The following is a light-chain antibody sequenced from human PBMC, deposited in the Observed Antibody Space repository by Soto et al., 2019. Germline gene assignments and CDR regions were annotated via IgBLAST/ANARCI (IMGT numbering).Light chain of an antibody. V-gene: IGKV3-20*01. CDR2: GAS. Sequence: EIVLTQYPGTLSLSPGERATLSCRASQSFSSTYLAWYQQKPGQAPRLLIYGASSRATGSPDRFSGSASGTDFTLTRNRLEPEDFAIYYCQQYGDSRTFGQGTKLEIK. CDR1: QSFSSTY. J-gene: IGKJ2*01. CDR3: QQYGDSRT.